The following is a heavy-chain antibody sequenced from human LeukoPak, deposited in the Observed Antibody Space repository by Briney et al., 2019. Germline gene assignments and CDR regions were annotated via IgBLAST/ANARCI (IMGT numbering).Heavy chain of an antibody. Sequence: SEALSLTCTVSGDSISSSSYYWGWIRQPPGKGLEWIGSIYYSGSTYYNSSLKSRVTISIDTSKNHFSLRLTSVTASDTAVYFCTRGSYDVLTGRSTLGEYWGQGTLVAVSS. CDR3: TRGSYDVLTGRSTLGEY. CDR1: GDSISSSSYY. D-gene: IGHD3-9*01. V-gene: IGHV4-39*02. J-gene: IGHJ4*02. CDR2: IYYSGST.